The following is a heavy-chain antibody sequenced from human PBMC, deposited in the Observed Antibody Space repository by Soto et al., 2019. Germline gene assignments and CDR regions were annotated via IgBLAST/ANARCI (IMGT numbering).Heavy chain of an antibody. CDR3: AGSGAGRGLGFGLDV. D-gene: IGHD7-27*01. V-gene: IGHV3-23*01. Sequence: EVQLLESGGGLVQPGGSLRVSCAASGFTLSSYTMNWVRQAPGKGLEWVSLISGGGASTSYADSVKGRFTISRDSSKNTLYLQMNSLGAEDTALYYCAGSGAGRGLGFGLDVWGQGTTVTVSS. J-gene: IGHJ6*02. CDR2: ISGGGAST. CDR1: GFTLSSYT.